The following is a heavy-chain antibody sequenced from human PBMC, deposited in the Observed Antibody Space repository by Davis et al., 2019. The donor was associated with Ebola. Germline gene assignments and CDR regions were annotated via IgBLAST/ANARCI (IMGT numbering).Heavy chain of an antibody. CDR1: GGSFSGYY. CDR3: ARDGFGLQRYYYGMDV. CDR2: INHIGST. D-gene: IGHD3/OR15-3a*01. Sequence: SQTLSLTCAVYGGSFSGYYWSWIRQPPGKGLEWIGEINHIGSTNYNPSLKSRVTISVDTSKNQFSLKLSSVTAADTAVYYCARDGFGLQRYYYGMDVWGQGTTVTVSS. J-gene: IGHJ6*02. V-gene: IGHV4-34*01.